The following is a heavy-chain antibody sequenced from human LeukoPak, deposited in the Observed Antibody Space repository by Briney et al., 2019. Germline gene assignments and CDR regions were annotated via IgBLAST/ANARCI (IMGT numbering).Heavy chain of an antibody. CDR2: IYHSGST. J-gene: IGHJ4*02. CDR3: ARGALGDTIFVY. CDR1: GGSISSHY. V-gene: IGHV4-38-2*02. D-gene: IGHD1-26*01. Sequence: PSETLSLTCTVSGGSISSHYWSWIRQPPGKGLEWIGSIYHSGSTYYNPSLKSRVTISVDTSKNQFSLKLSSVTAADTAVYYCARGALGDTIFVYWGAGTLVTVSS.